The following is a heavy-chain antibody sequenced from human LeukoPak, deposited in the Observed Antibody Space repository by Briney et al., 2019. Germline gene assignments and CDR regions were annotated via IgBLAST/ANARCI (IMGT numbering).Heavy chain of an antibody. CDR3: GRQAAPDY. V-gene: IGHV3-21*01. D-gene: IGHD2-15*01. CDR1: GFTFSSSW. CDR2: IGSTPGHI. J-gene: IGHJ4*02. Sequence: GGSLRLSCAASGFTFSSSWMSWVRQAPGKGLEWVSSIGSTPGHIYYADSVRGRFTISRDNAKNSLYLQVNSLRAEDTAVYYCGRQAAPDYWGQGILVTVSS.